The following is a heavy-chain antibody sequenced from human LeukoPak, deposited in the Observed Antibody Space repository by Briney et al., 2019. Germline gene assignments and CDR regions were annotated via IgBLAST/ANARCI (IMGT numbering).Heavy chain of an antibody. Sequence: SETLSLTCTVSSGSISGYYWSWIRQPPGKGLEWIAYIYHSASTNYNPSLKSRVTISVDTSKNQFSLRLSSVTAADTAVYYCARGGDYGDYWGHGTLVTVSS. CDR1: SGSISGYY. D-gene: IGHD4-17*01. CDR3: ARGGDYGDY. V-gene: IGHV4-59*01. J-gene: IGHJ4*01. CDR2: IYHSAST.